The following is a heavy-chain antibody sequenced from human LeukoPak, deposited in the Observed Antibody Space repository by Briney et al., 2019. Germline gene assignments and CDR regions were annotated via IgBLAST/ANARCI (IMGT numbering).Heavy chain of an antibody. CDR1: GFTFSSYW. V-gene: IGHV3-74*01. CDR2: INPGGSST. D-gene: IGHD1-14*01. CDR3: ARSNQADDY. Sequence: VGSLRLSCAASGFTFSSYWMHWVRQVPGKGLVWVSRINPGGSSTAYADSVKGRFTISRDNAKNTLYLQMDSLRAEDTAIYYCARSNQADDYWGQGTLVTVSS. J-gene: IGHJ4*02.